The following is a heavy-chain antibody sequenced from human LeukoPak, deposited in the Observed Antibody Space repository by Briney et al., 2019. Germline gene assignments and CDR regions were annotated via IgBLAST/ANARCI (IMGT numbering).Heavy chain of an antibody. V-gene: IGHV1-2*02. D-gene: IGHD6-19*01. Sequence: ASVKVSCKASGYTFTGHYMHWVRQAPGQGLEWMGWINPNSGGTNYAQKFQGRVTMTRDTSISTAYMELSRLRSDDTAVYYCARRLPRSRYSSGCDYWGQGTLVTVSS. CDR3: ARRLPRSRYSSGCDY. J-gene: IGHJ4*02. CDR1: GYTFTGHY. CDR2: INPNSGGT.